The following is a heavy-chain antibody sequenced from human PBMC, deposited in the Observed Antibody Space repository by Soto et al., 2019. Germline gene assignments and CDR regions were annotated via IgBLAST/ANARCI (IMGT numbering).Heavy chain of an antibody. CDR3: ARGTYCGSNCFFAREY. CDR2: INPMSRTA. D-gene: IGHD2-21*01. V-gene: IGHV1-69*13. Sequence: SVKVSCKASGDTSTTYVTSWVRQAPGQGPEWIGGINPMSRTAKYSEKYNGRVTITADEATRTAYLDLTSLRFEDTAVYFCARGTYCGSNCFFAREYWGQGTLVTVSS. J-gene: IGHJ4*02. CDR1: GDTSTTYV.